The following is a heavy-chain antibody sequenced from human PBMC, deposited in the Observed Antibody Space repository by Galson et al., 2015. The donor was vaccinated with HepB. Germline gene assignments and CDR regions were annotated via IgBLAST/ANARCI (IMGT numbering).Heavy chain of an antibody. D-gene: IGHD3-16*01. Sequence: SLRLSCAASGFTFSNYAMNWVRQAPGKGLEWVSSISESAADTHYADSVKGRFTISSDNSKNTLYLQMNSLRAEDTAVYYCARQFVNYWGQGTLVTVSS. CDR3: ARQFVNY. CDR1: GFTFSNYA. CDR2: ISESAADT. J-gene: IGHJ4*02. V-gene: IGHV3-23*01.